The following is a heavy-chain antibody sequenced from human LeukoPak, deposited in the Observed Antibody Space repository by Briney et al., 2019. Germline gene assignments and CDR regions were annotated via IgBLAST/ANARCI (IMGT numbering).Heavy chain of an antibody. V-gene: IGHV4-59*01. D-gene: IGHD6-13*01. Sequence: PSETLSLTCTVSDDSITIYYWSWIRQPPGKGLEWIGYIDHTGSTNYNPSLNSRVTISRDTSKNHFSLKLSSATAADTAVYFCARGRVSSSTWYSTYYYTWTSGAKGPRSPSP. J-gene: IGHJ6*03. CDR2: IDHTGST. CDR1: DDSITIYY. CDR3: ARGRVSSSTWYSTYYYTWTS.